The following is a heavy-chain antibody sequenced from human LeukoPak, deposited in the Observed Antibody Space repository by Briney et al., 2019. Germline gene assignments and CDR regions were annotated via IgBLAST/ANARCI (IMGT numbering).Heavy chain of an antibody. CDR1: GYTFTGYY. CDR3: ARGDSLSYYYDSSDVAFDY. Sequence: ASVKVSCKASGYTFTGYYMHWVRQAAGQGLEWMGRINPNSVGTNYAQKSQGRATMTRDTSISTAYMELSRLRSDDTAVYYCARGDSLSYYYDSSDVAFDYWGQGTLVTVSS. V-gene: IGHV1-2*06. J-gene: IGHJ4*02. CDR2: INPNSVGT. D-gene: IGHD3-22*01.